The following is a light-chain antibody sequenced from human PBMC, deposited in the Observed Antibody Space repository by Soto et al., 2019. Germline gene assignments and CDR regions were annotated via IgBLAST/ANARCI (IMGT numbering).Light chain of an antibody. CDR2: GAS. J-gene: IGKJ5*01. CDR1: QSLNNY. CDR3: QEYGCPRLT. V-gene: IGKV3-20*01. Sequence: DSVLTMYPDTLSLSLGERATLSCRASQSLNNYLAWYQQKPGQAPRLLIYGASSRATGIPDRFSGSGSGTDFTLTISILEPEDFAVYCCQEYGCPRLTFGQGTRLEI.